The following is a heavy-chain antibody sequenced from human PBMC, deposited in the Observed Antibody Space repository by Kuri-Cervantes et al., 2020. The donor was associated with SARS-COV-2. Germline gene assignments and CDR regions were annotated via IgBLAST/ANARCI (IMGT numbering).Heavy chain of an antibody. D-gene: IGHD2-15*01. V-gene: IGHV3-7*01. CDR2: IKQDGSEK. J-gene: IGHJ4*02. CDR1: GFTFSSYW. CDR3: AREAFGYCSGGSCYSRY. Sequence: GGSLRLSCAASGFTFSSYWMSWVRQAPGKGLEWVANIKQDGSEKYYVDSVKGRFTISRDNAKNSLYLQMNSLRAEDTAVYYCAREAFGYCSGGSCYSRYWGQGTLVTVSS.